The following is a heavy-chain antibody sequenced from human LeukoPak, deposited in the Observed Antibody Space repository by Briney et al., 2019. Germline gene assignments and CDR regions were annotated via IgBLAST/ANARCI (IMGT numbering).Heavy chain of an antibody. Sequence: PLASVTVSCMASRYTFNKYYMHLLRQAPAQAREWVGIISESGCSTSYAQKFQGRVTMTRDTPTSTVYMELSSLRSEDTPVYYCARGHLDDGYYYYYYMDVWGKGTTVTVSS. CDR3: ARGHLDDGYYYYYYMDV. CDR1: RYTFNKYY. CDR2: ISESGCST. V-gene: IGHV1-46*02. J-gene: IGHJ6*03.